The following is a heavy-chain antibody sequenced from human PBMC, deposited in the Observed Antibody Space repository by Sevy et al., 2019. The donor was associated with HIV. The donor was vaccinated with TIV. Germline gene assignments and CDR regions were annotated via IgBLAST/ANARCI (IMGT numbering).Heavy chain of an antibody. D-gene: IGHD2-21*01. J-gene: IGHJ4*02. CDR2: IRYDGSNK. CDR1: GFTFSSYG. CDR3: ARLRVIASAPYYFDY. V-gene: IGHV3-30*02. Sequence: GGSLRLSCAASGFTFSSYGMHWVRQAPGKGLEWVAFIRYDGSNKYYADSVKGRFTISRDNAKKSLYLQMNTLRAEDTAVYYCARLRVIASAPYYFDYWGQGALVTVSS.